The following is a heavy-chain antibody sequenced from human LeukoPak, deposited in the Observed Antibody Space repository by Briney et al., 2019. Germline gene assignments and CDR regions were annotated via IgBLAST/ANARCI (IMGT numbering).Heavy chain of an antibody. Sequence: ASVKVSCKASGYTLTRYYMHRVRQAPGQGLEWMGIINPSGGSTSYAQKFQGRVTMTRDTSTSTVYMELSSLRSEDTAVYYCARSLSDSSGSDYWGQGTLVTVSS. CDR1: GYTLTRYY. CDR3: ARSLSDSSGSDY. J-gene: IGHJ4*02. V-gene: IGHV1-46*01. D-gene: IGHD3-22*01. CDR2: INPSGGST.